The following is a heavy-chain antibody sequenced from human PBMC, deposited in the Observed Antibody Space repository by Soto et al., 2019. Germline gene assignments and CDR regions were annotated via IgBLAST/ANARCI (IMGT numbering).Heavy chain of an antibody. D-gene: IGHD6-19*01. J-gene: IGHJ4*02. V-gene: IGHV4-4*02. Sequence: QVQLQESGPGLVKPSGTLSLTCAVSGGSISSSNWWSWVRQPPGNGLEWIGESYHSGRTNYNPSLKSRVTISVDKSKTQFTLKLSSVTAADTAVYYCARDPLTPLIAVAGTFDYWGQGTLVTVSS. CDR1: GGSISSSNW. CDR2: SYHSGRT. CDR3: ARDPLTPLIAVAGTFDY.